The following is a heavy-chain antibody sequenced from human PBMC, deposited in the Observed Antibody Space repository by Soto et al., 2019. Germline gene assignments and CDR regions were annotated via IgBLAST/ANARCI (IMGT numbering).Heavy chain of an antibody. CDR1: GGSISSYF. V-gene: IGHV4-59*01. D-gene: IGHD2-15*01. Sequence: ASETLSLTCTVSGGSISSYFWSWIRQPPGMGLEWIGYIYYSGSTNYNPSLKSRVTISVDTSKNQFSLKLSSVTAADTAVYYCARMGSGPDYWGQGTLVTVSS. CDR3: ARMGSGPDY. CDR2: IYYSGST. J-gene: IGHJ4*02.